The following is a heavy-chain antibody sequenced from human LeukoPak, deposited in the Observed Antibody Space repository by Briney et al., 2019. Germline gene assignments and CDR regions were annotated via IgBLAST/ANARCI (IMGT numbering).Heavy chain of an antibody. J-gene: IGHJ5*02. V-gene: IGHV3-7*03. CDR2: IKQDGSEK. CDR1: GFTVSSNY. CDR3: AKDRALGDWSPSWLDP. Sequence: GGSLRLSCAASGFTVSSNYMSWVRQAPGKGLEWVANIKQDGSEKYYVDSVKGRFTISRDNAKNSLYLQMNSLRAEDTAVYYCAKDRALGDWSPSWLDPWGQGTLVTVSS. D-gene: IGHD3-9*01.